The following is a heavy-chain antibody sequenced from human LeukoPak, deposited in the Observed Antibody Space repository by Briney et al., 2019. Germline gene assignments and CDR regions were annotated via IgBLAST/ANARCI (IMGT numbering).Heavy chain of an antibody. Sequence: PGGSLRLSCEASAFTFSNYWMSWVRQAPGKGLEWVANINQDGSAKYCVGSVKGRFTISRDNAKNSLYLQMNSLRAEDTAAYYCARYSYGSDYWGQGTLVTVSS. J-gene: IGHJ4*02. CDR2: INQDGSAK. CDR3: ARYSYGSDY. CDR1: AFTFSNYW. D-gene: IGHD5-18*01. V-gene: IGHV3-7*01.